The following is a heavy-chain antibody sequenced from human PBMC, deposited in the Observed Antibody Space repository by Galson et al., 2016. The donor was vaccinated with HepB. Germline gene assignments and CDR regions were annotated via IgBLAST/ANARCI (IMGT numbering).Heavy chain of an antibody. J-gene: IGHJ6*02. V-gene: IGHV3-30*14. D-gene: IGHD3-3*01. CDR3: ARGLRWSGFFKIYFYYGMDV. CDR2: ISHDGGNH. CDR1: GFTFSSHS. Sequence: SLRLSCAASGFTFSSHSMHWARQAPGKGLEWVAVISHDGGNHFYADSVKGRFTISRDNSKNTLYLQMNRLEPDDTAVYFCARGLRWSGFFKIYFYYGMDVWGQGTPVTVSS.